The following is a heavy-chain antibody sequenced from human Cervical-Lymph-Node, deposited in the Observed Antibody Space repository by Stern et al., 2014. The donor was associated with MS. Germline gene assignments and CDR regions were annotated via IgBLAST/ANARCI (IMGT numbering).Heavy chain of an antibody. D-gene: IGHD3-10*01. V-gene: IGHV1-69*01. CDR3: ASSVGELTPEAV. CDR1: GGTFSSYA. CDR2: IIPMLGTS. J-gene: IGHJ6*02. Sequence: VQLVESGAEVKTPGSSVRVSCKDSGGTFSSYAISWVRQAPGQGLEWMGGIIPMLGTSNYAQKFQGRVTITADDSTTTAYMEVSSLRSEDTAVYYCASSVGELTPEAVWGQGTTVTVFS.